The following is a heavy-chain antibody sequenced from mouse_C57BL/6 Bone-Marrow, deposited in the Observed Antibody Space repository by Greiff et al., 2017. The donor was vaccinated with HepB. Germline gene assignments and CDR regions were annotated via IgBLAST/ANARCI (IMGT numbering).Heavy chain of an antibody. Sequence: EVQLKESGPGLVKPSQSLSLTCSVTGYSITSGYYWNWIRQFPGNKLEWMGYISYDGSNNYNPSLKNRISITRDTSKNQFFLKLNSVTTEDTATYYCARGAIYYGYDGYFDVWGTGTTVTVSS. CDR1: GYSITSGYY. D-gene: IGHD2-2*01. J-gene: IGHJ1*03. CDR2: ISYDGSN. V-gene: IGHV3-6*01. CDR3: ARGAIYYGYDGYFDV.